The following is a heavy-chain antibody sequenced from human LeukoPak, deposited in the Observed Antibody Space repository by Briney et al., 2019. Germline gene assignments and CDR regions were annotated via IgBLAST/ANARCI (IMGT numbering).Heavy chain of an antibody. V-gene: IGHV3-48*01. CDR2: ISASGSNI. CDR3: VRVKGTYFDF. D-gene: IGHD1-1*01. J-gene: IGHJ4*02. CDR1: GFPFSSYS. Sequence: GGTLRLSCAASGFPFSSYSMNWVRQAPGKGLEWFSYISASGSNIYYLASVKGRFTVSRDNAMNSLFLQMDRPRAEDTAVYYCVRVKGTYFDFWGRGTLVTVSS.